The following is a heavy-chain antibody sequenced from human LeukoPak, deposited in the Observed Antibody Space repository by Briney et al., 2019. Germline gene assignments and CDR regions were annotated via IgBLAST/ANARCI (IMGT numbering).Heavy chain of an antibody. CDR2: IYYSGST. CDR1: GGSFSAYY. V-gene: IGHV4-34*01. Sequence: SETLSLTCAVYGGSFSAYYWGWIRQPPGKGLEWIGSIYYSGSTYHNPSLKSRVTISVDKSKNQFSLKLSSVTAADTAVYYCARLGTATYYDILTGYKINWFDPWGQGTLVTVSS. J-gene: IGHJ5*02. CDR3: ARLGTATYYDILTGYKINWFDP. D-gene: IGHD3-9*01.